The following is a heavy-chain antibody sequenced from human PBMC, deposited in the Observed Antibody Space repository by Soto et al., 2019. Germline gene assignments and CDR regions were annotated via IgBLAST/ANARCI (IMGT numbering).Heavy chain of an antibody. CDR2: IYYRGST. J-gene: IGHJ4*02. CDR1: GGSISSGGYY. D-gene: IGHD1-20*01. V-gene: IGHV4-31*03. Sequence: QVQLQESGPGLVKPSQTLSLTCTVSGGSISSGGYYWSWIRQHPGKGLEWIGYIYYRGSTYYNPSLKCRVTISVDTSKNQFSRKLSSVTAADTAVYYCASGLSWRGINFDYWGQGTLVTVSS. CDR3: ASGLSWRGINFDY.